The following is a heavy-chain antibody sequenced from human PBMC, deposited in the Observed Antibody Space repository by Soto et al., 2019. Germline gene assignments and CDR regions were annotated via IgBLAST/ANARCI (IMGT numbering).Heavy chain of an antibody. V-gene: IGHV1-69*06. CDR3: ARVTTVTEWGWFDP. J-gene: IGHJ5*02. CDR2: IIPIFGTA. CDR1: GGTFSSYA. Sequence: SVKVSCKASGGTFSSYAISWVRQAPGQELEWMGGIIPIFGTANYAQKFQGRVTITADKSTSTAYMELSSLRSEDTAVYYCARVTTVTEWGWFDPWGQGTLVTVSS. D-gene: IGHD4-17*01.